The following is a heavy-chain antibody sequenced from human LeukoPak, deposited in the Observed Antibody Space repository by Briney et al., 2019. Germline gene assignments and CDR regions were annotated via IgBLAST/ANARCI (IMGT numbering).Heavy chain of an antibody. CDR3: ARGSSWYGTGGFDY. D-gene: IGHD6-13*01. CDR2: IYTSGST. J-gene: IGHJ4*02. Sequence: SETLSLTCTVSGGSISSYYWSWIRQPAGKGLEWIGRIYTSGSTNYNPSLKSRVTISVDESKNQFSLKLSSVTAADTAVYYCARGSSWYGTGGFDYWGQGTLVTVSS. V-gene: IGHV4-4*07. CDR1: GGSISSYY.